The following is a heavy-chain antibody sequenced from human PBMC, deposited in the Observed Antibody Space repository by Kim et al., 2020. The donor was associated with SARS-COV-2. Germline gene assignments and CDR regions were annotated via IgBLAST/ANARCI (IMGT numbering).Heavy chain of an antibody. J-gene: IGHJ6*02. CDR3: ARDPPRGHYYYYGMDV. V-gene: IGHV1-69*13. Sequence: SVKVSCKASGGTFSSYAISWVRQAPGQGLEWMGGIIPIFGTANYAQKFQGRVTITADESTSTAYMELSSLRSEDTAVYYCARDPPRGHYYYYGMDVWGQGTTVTVSS. CDR2: IIPIFGTA. CDR1: GGTFSSYA.